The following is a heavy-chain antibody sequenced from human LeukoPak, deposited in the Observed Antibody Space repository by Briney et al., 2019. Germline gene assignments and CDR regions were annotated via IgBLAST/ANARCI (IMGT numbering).Heavy chain of an antibody. V-gene: IGHV3-49*04. D-gene: IGHD6-19*01. CDR2: IRSKAYGGTT. Sequence: PGGSLRLSCTASGFTFGDYAMSWVRQAPGKGLEWVGFIRSKAYGGTTEYAASVKGRFTISRDDSKSIAYLQMNSLKTEDTAVYYCTRRLQWPVLALDYWGQGTLVTVSS. CDR3: TRRLQWPVLALDY. J-gene: IGHJ4*02. CDR1: GFTFGDYA.